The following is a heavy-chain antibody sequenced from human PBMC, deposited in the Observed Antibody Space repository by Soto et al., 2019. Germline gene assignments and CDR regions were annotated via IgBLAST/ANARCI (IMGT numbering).Heavy chain of an antibody. CDR1: GFTFSSYS. D-gene: IGHD5-18*01. Sequence: GGSLRLSCAASGFTFSSYSMNWVRQAPGKGLEWVSAISGSGGYTYYADSVKGRFTISRDNSKNTLYLQMNSLGAEDTAVYYCAKSKVQLWFRVDYWGQGTLVTVSS. J-gene: IGHJ4*02. V-gene: IGHV3-23*01. CDR3: AKSKVQLWFRVDY. CDR2: ISGSGGYT.